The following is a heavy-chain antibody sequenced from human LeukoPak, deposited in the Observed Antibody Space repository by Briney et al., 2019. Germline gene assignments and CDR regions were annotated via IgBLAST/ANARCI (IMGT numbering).Heavy chain of an antibody. V-gene: IGHV4-34*01. J-gene: IGHJ4*02. CDR2: INHSGST. D-gene: IGHD6-19*01. CDR1: GGSFSGYY. Sequence: SETLSLTCAVYGGSFSGYYWSWIRQPPGKGLEWIGEINHSGSTNYNPSLKSRVTISVDTSKNQSSLKLSSVTAADTAVYYCARERRPRYSSGWYFGYWGQGTLVTVSS. CDR3: ARERRPRYSSGWYFGY.